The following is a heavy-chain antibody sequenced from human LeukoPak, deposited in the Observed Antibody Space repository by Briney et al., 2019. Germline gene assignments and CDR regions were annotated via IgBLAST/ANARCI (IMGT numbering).Heavy chain of an antibody. D-gene: IGHD5-24*01. J-gene: IGHJ6*01. CDR3: ARDPGRRDGYNRYYYYGMDV. Sequence: SETLSLTCTVSGGSISSYYWSWIRQPPGKGLEWIGYIYYSGCTNYNPSLKSRVTISVDTSKNQFSLKLSSVTAADTAVYYCARDPGRRDGYNRYYYYGMDVWGQGTTVTVSS. CDR2: IYYSGCT. CDR1: GGSISSYY. V-gene: IGHV4-59*01.